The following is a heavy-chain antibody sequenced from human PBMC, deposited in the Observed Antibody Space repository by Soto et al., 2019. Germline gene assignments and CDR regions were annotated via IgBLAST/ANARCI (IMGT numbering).Heavy chain of an antibody. D-gene: IGHD3-22*01. Sequence: QVQLVESGGGVVQPGRSLRLSCAASGFSFSYYGMHWVRQAPGKGLEWVAVIWYDGSNRHYADSVKGRFTISRDNSKNRLYLQMSSLRAEDTAVYYSARDTYQDSIGSYGIANDAFDIWGQGTMVTVSS. CDR3: ARDTYQDSIGSYGIANDAFDI. V-gene: IGHV3-33*01. CDR1: GFSFSYYG. CDR2: IWYDGSNR. J-gene: IGHJ3*02.